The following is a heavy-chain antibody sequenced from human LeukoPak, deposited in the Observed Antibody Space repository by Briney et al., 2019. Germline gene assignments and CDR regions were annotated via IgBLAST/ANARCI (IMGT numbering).Heavy chain of an antibody. Sequence: PGGSLRLSCGASGFTFSSYWMSWVRQAPGKGLEWVANINQDGSEKYYADSVKGRFTISRDNSKNTLYLQMNSLRAEDTAVYYCAKDSTGAYCSSTSCYPYFDYWGQGTLVTVSS. CDR3: AKDSTGAYCSSTSCYPYFDY. D-gene: IGHD2-2*01. V-gene: IGHV3-7*01. J-gene: IGHJ4*02. CDR2: INQDGSEK. CDR1: GFTFSSYW.